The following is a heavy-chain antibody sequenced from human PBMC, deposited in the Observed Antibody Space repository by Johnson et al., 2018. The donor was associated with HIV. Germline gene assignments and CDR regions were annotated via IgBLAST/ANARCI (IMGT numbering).Heavy chain of an antibody. CDR3: AGGRGGDPIAFDI. V-gene: IGHV3-74*02. CDR1: GFTFNDHW. D-gene: IGHD3-16*01. CDR2: INGAGSRT. Sequence: VQLVESGGGVVQPGRSLRLSCGASGFTFNDHWMQWVRQAPGPGLVWVSRINGAGSRTSYADSVKGRFTIARDNAKNSLYLVMKSRRDEDTALDSCAGGRGGDPIAFDIWGQGAMVTVSS. J-gene: IGHJ3*02.